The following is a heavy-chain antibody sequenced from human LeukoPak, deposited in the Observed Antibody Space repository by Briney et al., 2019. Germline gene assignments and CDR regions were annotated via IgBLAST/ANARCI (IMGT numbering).Heavy chain of an antibody. D-gene: IGHD3-3*01. V-gene: IGHV3-30*18. J-gene: IGHJ4*02. CDR2: ISYDGGNK. CDR1: GFTFSSYG. Sequence: GGSLRLSCAASGFTFSSYGMHWVRQAPGKGLEWVAVISYDGGNKYYADSVKGRFTISRDNSKNTLYLQMNSLRAEDTAVYYCAKGNTHYDFWSGYAHWGQGTLVTVSS. CDR3: AKGNTHYDFWSGYAH.